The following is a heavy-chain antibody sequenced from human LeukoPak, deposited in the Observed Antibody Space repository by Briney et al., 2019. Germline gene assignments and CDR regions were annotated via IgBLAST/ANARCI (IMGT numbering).Heavy chain of an antibody. CDR1: GFTFENYW. Sequence: GGSLRLSCAASGFTFENYWMSWVRQAPGKGPEWVANIKQDGSVEHYLDSVKGRFNISRDNAKNSLILQMNSLRVEDTAVYYCARWAGVTDYWGQGTLVTASS. D-gene: IGHD5-18*01. CDR2: IKQDGSVE. J-gene: IGHJ4*02. V-gene: IGHV3-7*01. CDR3: ARWAGVTDY.